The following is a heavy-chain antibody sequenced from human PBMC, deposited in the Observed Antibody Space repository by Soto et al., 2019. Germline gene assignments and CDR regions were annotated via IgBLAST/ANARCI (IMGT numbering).Heavy chain of an antibody. Sequence: EVQLVESGGGLVKPGGSLRLSCAASGFTFSNAWMSWVRQAPGKGLEWVGRIKSKTDGGTTDYAAPVKGRFTISRDDSKNTLYLQMNSLKTEDTAVYYCTTDGEFDSSGWSDYWGQGTLVTVSS. V-gene: IGHV3-15*01. CDR2: IKSKTDGGTT. J-gene: IGHJ4*02. CDR1: GFTFSNAW. CDR3: TTDGEFDSSGWSDY. D-gene: IGHD6-19*01.